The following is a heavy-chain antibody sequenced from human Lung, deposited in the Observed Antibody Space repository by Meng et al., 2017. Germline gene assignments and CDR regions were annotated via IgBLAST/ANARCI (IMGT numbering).Heavy chain of an antibody. CDR3: ARGRRNEPLFDY. J-gene: IGHJ4*02. CDR2: LIAVFDKT. CDR1: GGSFSIHT. V-gene: IGHV1-69*13. Sequence: QVQLVQSGAEVTKPGSLVKVACKTSGGSFSIHTFSWVRQAPGQGREWMGGLIAVFDKTKAAPRFQDRVTFTADESTSTAYMELSSLTFDDTAVYFCARGRRNEPLFDYWGQGTLVTVSS. D-gene: IGHD1-14*01.